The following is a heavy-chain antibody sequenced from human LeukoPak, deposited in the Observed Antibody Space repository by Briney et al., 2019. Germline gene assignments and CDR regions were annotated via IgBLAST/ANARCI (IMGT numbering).Heavy chain of an antibody. CDR3: ASQGLPPDY. Sequence: PSETLSLTCSVSGGSISSSNYYWAWIRQPPGKSLKWLRSIYYIGTTYYNPSLRSRVTISVDSSNNHFSLKLSSATAADTAVYYCASQGLPPDYWGQGTLVTVSS. D-gene: IGHD6-25*01. CDR2: IYYIGTT. J-gene: IGHJ4*02. V-gene: IGHV4-39*02. CDR1: GGSISSSNYY.